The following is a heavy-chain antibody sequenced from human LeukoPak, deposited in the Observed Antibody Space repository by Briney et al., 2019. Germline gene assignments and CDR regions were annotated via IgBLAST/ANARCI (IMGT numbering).Heavy chain of an antibody. CDR2: IIPIFGTA. CDR1: GGTFSSNA. J-gene: IGHJ4*02. Sequence: SVKVSCKASGGTFSSNAISWVRRAPGQGLEWMGGIIPIFGTANYAQKFQGRVTITTDESTSTAYMELSSLRSEDTAVYYCARDQGGSFDYWGQGTLVTVSS. V-gene: IGHV1-69*05. CDR3: ARDQGGSFDY. D-gene: IGHD3-16*01.